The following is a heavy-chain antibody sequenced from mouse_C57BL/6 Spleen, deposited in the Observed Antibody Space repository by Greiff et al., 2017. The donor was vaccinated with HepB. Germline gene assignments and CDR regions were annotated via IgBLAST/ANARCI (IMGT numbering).Heavy chain of an antibody. CDR2: IWSDGST. Sequence: VMLVESGPGLVAPSQSLSITCTVSGFSLTSYGVHWVRQPPGKGLEWLVVIWSDGSTTYNSALKSRLSISKDNSKSQVFLKMNSLQTDDTAMYYCARGDYGSSYGYWYFDVWGTGTTVTVSS. V-gene: IGHV2-6*03. J-gene: IGHJ1*03. CDR1: GFSLTSYG. D-gene: IGHD1-1*01. CDR3: ARGDYGSSYGYWYFDV.